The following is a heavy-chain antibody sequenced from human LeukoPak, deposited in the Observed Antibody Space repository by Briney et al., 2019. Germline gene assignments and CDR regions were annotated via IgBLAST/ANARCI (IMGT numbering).Heavy chain of an antibody. V-gene: IGHV3-73*01. Sequence: PGGSLRLSCAASGFTFSGSAMHWVRQAPGKGLEWVARIRSKANSYATAYAASVKGRFTISRDDSKNTAYLQMNSLKTEDTAVYYCLTGDFDYWGQGTLVTVSS. D-gene: IGHD7-27*01. CDR2: IRSKANSYAT. J-gene: IGHJ4*02. CDR1: GFTFSGSA. CDR3: LTGDFDY.